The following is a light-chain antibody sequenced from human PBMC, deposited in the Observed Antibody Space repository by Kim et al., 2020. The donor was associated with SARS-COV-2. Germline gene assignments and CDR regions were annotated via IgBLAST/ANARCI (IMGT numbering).Light chain of an antibody. Sequence: SYELTQPSSVSVSPGQTARITCSGNILAKKYARWFQQKPGQAPVLVFYKDYERPSGIPERFSGSSSGTTVTLTISGAQVEDEADYYCFSAADNNWV. J-gene: IGLJ3*02. V-gene: IGLV3-27*01. CDR3: FSAADNNWV. CDR2: KDY. CDR1: ILAKKY.